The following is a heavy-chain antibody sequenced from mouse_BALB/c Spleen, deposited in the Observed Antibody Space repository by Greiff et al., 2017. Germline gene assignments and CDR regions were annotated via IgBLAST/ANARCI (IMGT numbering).Heavy chain of an antibody. CDR2: INPNNGGT. CDR3: ARKEFITTAPWYFDV. V-gene: IGHV1-18*01. D-gene: IGHD1-2*01. J-gene: IGHJ1*01. Sequence: EVKLVESGPELVKPGASVKIPCKASGYTFTDYNMDWVKQSHGKSLEWIGDINPNNGGTIYNQKFKGKATLTVDKSSSTAYMELRSLTSEDTAVYYCARKEFITTAPWYFDVWGAGTTVTVSS. CDR1: GYTFTDYN.